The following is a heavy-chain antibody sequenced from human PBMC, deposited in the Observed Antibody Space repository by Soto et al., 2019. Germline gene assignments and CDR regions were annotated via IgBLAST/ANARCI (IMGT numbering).Heavy chain of an antibody. CDR2: MNPNSGNT. D-gene: IGHD2-2*02. CDR1: GYTFTSYD. CDR3: ARTMGRYQPLYRYYYYYGMDV. J-gene: IGHJ6*02. V-gene: IGHV1-8*01. Sequence: ASVKVSCKASGYTFTSYDINWVRQATGQGLEWMGWMNPNSGNTGYAQKFQGRVTMTRNTSISTAYMELSSLRSEDTAVYYCARTMGRYQPLYRYYYYYGMDVWGQGTTVTVSS.